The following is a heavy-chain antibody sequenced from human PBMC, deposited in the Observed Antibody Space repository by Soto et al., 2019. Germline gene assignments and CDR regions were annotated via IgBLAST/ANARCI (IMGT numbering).Heavy chain of an antibody. CDR3: ASGLTGWFGYDY. Sequence: EVQLVESGGGLVQPGGSLRLSCAASGFTFSSSWMHWVRQGPGKGLVWVSRINSGATTTNYADSVKGRFTISRDNAKNTLYLQMDTLTAEDTAVYYCASGLTGWFGYDYWGQGTLVTVSS. J-gene: IGHJ4*02. D-gene: IGHD3-10*01. CDR1: GFTFSSSW. CDR2: INSGATTT. V-gene: IGHV3-74*01.